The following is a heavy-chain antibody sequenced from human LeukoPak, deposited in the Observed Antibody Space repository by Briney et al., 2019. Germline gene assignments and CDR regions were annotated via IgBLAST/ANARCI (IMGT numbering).Heavy chain of an antibody. CDR3: AKGKRDIAWLSQGGLDY. J-gene: IGHJ4*02. CDR1: GFTFDDYA. CDR2: ITADGGGT. Sequence: PGGSLRLSCVASGFTFDDYAMHWVRQLPGGGLEWVSLITADGGGTYYVESVKGRFTISRDNSKNSLYLQMNNLRSEDTALYYCAKGKRDIAWLSQGGLDYWGQGTLVTVSS. D-gene: IGHD3-9*01. V-gene: IGHV3-43*02.